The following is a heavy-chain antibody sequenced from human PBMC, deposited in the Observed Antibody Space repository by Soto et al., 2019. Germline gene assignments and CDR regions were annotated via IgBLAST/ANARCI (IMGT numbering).Heavy chain of an antibody. Sequence: SETLSLTCTVSGGSVSSGSYYWSWIRQPPGKGLEWIGYIYYSGSTNYNPSLKSRVTISVDTSKNQFSLKLSSVTAADTAVYYCATDKITMVRGVMNYFDYWGQGTLVTVSS. V-gene: IGHV4-61*01. CDR1: GGSVSSGSYY. CDR2: IYYSGST. D-gene: IGHD3-10*01. J-gene: IGHJ4*02. CDR3: ATDKITMVRGVMNYFDY.